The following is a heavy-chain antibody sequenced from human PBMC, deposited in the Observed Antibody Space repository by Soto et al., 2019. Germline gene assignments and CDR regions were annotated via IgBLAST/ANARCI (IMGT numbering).Heavy chain of an antibody. V-gene: IGHV3-21*01. CDR2: ISSSSSFI. J-gene: IGHJ4*02. CDR3: AVGEETGTPYFGK. D-gene: IGHD1-7*01. Sequence: EVQLLESGGGLVKPGGSLRLSCTASGFTFSSYSMNWVRRAPGKGLEWVSSISSSSSFIYSAGSVKGRFTISRDNAKNSLYLQMNSLTAEDTAVYYCAVGEETGTPYFGKWGQGTLVTVSS. CDR1: GFTFSSYS.